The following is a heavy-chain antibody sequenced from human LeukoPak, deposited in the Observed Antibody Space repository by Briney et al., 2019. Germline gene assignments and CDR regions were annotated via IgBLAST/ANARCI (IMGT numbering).Heavy chain of an antibody. D-gene: IGHD1-26*01. J-gene: IGHJ4*02. CDR1: GFSFGSYW. CDR2: ITSDGSTT. Sequence: GGSLRLSCVGSGFSFGSYWMHWVRQAPGKGLVWVSRITSDGSTTSYADSVKGRFTISRDNAKNSLYLQMNSLRAEDTAVYYCARDPAGIVGATTGLWGQGTLVTVSS. V-gene: IGHV3-74*01. CDR3: ARDPAGIVGATTGL.